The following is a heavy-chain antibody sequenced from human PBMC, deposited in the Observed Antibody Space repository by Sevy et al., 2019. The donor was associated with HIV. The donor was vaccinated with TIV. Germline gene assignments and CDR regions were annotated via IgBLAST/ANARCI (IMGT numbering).Heavy chain of an antibody. D-gene: IGHD2-2*01. CDR1: GGSFSGYY. CDR2: INHSDST. CDR3: ARSPPVVVVPGAPSWFDP. Sequence: SETLSLTCAVYGGSFSGYYWSWIRQPPGKGLEWIGEINHSDSTYYNPSLKSRVTISVDTSRKQFSLKLNSVTAVDSAVYFCARSPPVVVVPGAPSWFDPWGQGTLVTVSS. J-gene: IGHJ5*02. V-gene: IGHV4-34*01.